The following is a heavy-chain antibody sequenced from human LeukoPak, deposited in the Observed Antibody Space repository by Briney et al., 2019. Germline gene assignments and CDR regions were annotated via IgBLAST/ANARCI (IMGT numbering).Heavy chain of an antibody. CDR1: GDSISTTNW. V-gene: IGHV4-4*02. D-gene: IGHD6-19*01. Sequence: SETLSLTCAVSGDSISTTNWWTWVRQPPGKGLEWIGEIYHSGSTSYNPSLKSRVTMSVDNSKNQFSLKLSSVTAADTAVYYCARRRIAVASFDYWGQGTLVTVSS. CDR2: IYHSGST. CDR3: ARRRIAVASFDY. J-gene: IGHJ4*02.